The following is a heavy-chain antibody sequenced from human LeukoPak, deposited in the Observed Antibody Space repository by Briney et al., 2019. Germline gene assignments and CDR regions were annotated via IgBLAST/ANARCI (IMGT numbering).Heavy chain of an antibody. CDR1: GFAFSDSY. Sequence: GGSLRLSCAASGFAFSDSYMSWIRQAPGKGLEWVSYISTSATTIYYADSVKGRFTISRDNAKNSLYLQMNSLRAEDTALYYCARSSFGDYVNNWGQGTLVTVSS. J-gene: IGHJ4*02. CDR2: ISTSATTI. CDR3: ARSSFGDYVNN. D-gene: IGHD3-10*01. V-gene: IGHV3-11*01.